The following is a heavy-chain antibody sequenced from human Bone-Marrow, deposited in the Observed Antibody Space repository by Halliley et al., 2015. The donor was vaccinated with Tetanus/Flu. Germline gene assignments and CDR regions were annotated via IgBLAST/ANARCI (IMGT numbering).Heavy chain of an antibody. CDR1: GGSISSSNW. V-gene: IGHV4-4*02. Sequence: GLVKPSGTLSLTCSVSGGSISSSNWWGWVRQSPGKGLEWIGDIYHDGSTNYNPSLKSRVTMSIDKSENQFSLKLRSVSAADTAVYFCARESGIMVVTLEETRFDYWGQGALVTVSS. D-gene: IGHD3-22*01. CDR3: ARESGIMVVTLEETRFDY. J-gene: IGHJ4*02. CDR2: IYHDGST.